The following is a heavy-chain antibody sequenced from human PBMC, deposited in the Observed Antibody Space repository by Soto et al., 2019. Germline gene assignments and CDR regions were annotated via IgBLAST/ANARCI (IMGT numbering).Heavy chain of an antibody. CDR1: GASFSGYY. V-gene: IGHV4-34*01. J-gene: IGHJ2*01. D-gene: IGHD2-15*01. CDR2: VSHSGIS. CDR3: ARYGGTAIWYFDI. Sequence: QVHLQQWGAGLLKPSETLSLTCAVYGASFSGYYWTWLRQPPGKGLEWIGEVSHSGISKYNPSLRSRVTLSLDTSKSQFSLELTSVTAADTAVYYCARYGGTAIWYFDIWGRGTLVSVSS.